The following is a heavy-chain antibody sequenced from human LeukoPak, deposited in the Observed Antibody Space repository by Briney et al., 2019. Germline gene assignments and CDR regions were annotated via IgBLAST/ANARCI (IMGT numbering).Heavy chain of an antibody. V-gene: IGHV4-61*05. J-gene: IGHJ4*02. D-gene: IGHD5-18*01. CDR2: IYFSGSI. Sequence: PSETLSLTCSVSGGSISSSSYYWGWIRQPPWRGLEWVGYIYFSGSINYNPSLKSRVTISADTSKNQLSLKLSSVTAADTAVYYCARSSGYTYGSDYWGQGTLVTVSS. CDR3: ARSSGYTYGSDY. CDR1: GGSISSSSYY.